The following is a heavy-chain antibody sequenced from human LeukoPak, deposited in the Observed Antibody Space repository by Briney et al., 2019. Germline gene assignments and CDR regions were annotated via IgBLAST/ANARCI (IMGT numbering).Heavy chain of an antibody. CDR3: ARYRRTETTYCDL. J-gene: IGHJ2*01. V-gene: IGHV4-59*08. CDR1: GDPIYVYY. Sequence: SETLSLTCSVSGDPIYVYYWRWIRQPPGKGLEWIGYVSYSGNTNYNPSLKSRVTISVDTSSNQFSLKLSSVTAADTAMYYCARYRRTETTYCDLWGRGTLVSVSS. D-gene: IGHD1-7*01. CDR2: VSYSGNT.